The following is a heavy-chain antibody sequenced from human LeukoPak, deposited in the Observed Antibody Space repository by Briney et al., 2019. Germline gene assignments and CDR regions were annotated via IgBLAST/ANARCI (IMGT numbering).Heavy chain of an antibody. D-gene: IGHD3-3*01. CDR2: INHSGST. Sequence: SETLSLTCAVYGGSFSGYYWSWIRQPPGKGLEWIGEINHSGSTNYNPSLKSRVTISVDTSKNQFSLKLGSVTAADTAVYYCARLPDPFWSGYYDSDYWGQGTLVTVSS. J-gene: IGHJ4*02. CDR3: ARLPDPFWSGYYDSDY. CDR1: GGSFSGYY. V-gene: IGHV4-34*01.